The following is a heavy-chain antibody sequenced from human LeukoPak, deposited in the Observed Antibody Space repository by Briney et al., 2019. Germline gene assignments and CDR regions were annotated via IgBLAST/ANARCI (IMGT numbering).Heavy chain of an antibody. CDR2: INHSGST. Sequence: ETLSLTCAAYGGSFSGYYWSWIRQPPGKGLEWIGEINHSGSTNYNPSLKSRVTISVDTSKNQFSLKLSSVTAADTAVYYCARREPYWRKTYYFDYWGQGTLVTVSS. CDR3: ARREPYWRKTYYFDY. J-gene: IGHJ4*02. V-gene: IGHV4-34*01. D-gene: IGHD1-14*01. CDR1: GGSFSGYY.